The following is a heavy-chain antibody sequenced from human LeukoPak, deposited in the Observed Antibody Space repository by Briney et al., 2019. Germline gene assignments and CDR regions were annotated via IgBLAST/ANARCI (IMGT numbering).Heavy chain of an antibody. Sequence: SETLSLTCIVSGGSISSSSYYWGWIRQPPGKGLEWIGSIYYSGSTYYNPSLKSRVTISVDTSKNQFSLKLSSVTAADTAVYYCARSARAGSSWYFDYWGQGTLVTVSS. D-gene: IGHD6-13*01. CDR2: IYYSGST. CDR3: ARSARAGSSWYFDY. CDR1: GGSISSSSYY. J-gene: IGHJ4*02. V-gene: IGHV4-39*01.